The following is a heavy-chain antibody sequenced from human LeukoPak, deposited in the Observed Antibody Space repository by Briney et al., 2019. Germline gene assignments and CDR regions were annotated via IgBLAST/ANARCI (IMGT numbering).Heavy chain of an antibody. D-gene: IGHD1-26*01. CDR2: MYYSGST. CDR1: SGSISSTSYY. Sequence: NPSETLSLTCTVSSGSISSTSYYWGWIRQPPGMGLEWIGSMYYSGSTYYNPSLKSRVTISVDTSKNQFSLKLSSVTAADTAVYYCARVGSGSYERAFDIWGQGTMVTVSS. CDR3: ARVGSGSYERAFDI. J-gene: IGHJ3*02. V-gene: IGHV4-39*07.